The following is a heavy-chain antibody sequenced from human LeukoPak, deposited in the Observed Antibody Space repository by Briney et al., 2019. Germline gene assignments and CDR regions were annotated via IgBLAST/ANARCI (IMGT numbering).Heavy chain of an antibody. Sequence: SETLSLTFTVSGGSISSYYWSWIRQPPGKGLEWIGYIYYSGSTNYNPFLKSRVTISVDTSKNQFSLKLSSVTAADTAVYYCARYVDPNTNYYYYGMDVWGQGTTVTVSS. CDR3: ARYVDPNTNYYYYGMDV. V-gene: IGHV4-59*08. J-gene: IGHJ6*02. CDR2: IYYSGST. D-gene: IGHD2-2*01. CDR1: GGSISSYY.